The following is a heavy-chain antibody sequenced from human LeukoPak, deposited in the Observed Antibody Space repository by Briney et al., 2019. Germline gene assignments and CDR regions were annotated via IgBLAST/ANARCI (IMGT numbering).Heavy chain of an antibody. J-gene: IGHJ1*01. CDR2: ISSSSGYK. CDR3: ARQGLYDSSDFWTFQH. D-gene: IGHD3/OR15-3a*01. Sequence: GVSLRLSCAASGFIISDYYMSWIRQTPEKGLEWLSYISSSSGYKNYADSLKGRFTISRDNAKNSVYLQMNSLSAEDTAVYYCARQGLYDSSDFWTFQHWGQGTLVTVSS. V-gene: IGHV3-11*06. CDR1: GFIISDYY.